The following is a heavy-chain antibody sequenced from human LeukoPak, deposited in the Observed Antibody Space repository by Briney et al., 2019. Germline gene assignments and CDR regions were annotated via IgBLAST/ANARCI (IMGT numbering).Heavy chain of an antibody. Sequence: KPSGTPSLTRPVSGRSISSYFLSWIPEPPGEGLGVIWDLYYSGSTNYNPSLKSRVTISVDTSKNQFSLTLSSVTAADTAVYYCARVNDFWSARRAFDIWGQGTMVTVSS. CDR2: LYYSGST. CDR3: ARVNDFWSARRAFDI. J-gene: IGHJ3*02. D-gene: IGHD3-3*01. CDR1: GRSISSYF. V-gene: IGHV4-59*01.